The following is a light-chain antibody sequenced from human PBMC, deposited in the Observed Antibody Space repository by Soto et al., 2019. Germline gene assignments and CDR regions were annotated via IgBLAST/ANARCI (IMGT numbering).Light chain of an antibody. Sequence: EIVLTQSPGTLSLSPGERATLSCRASQSVSTSYLAWYQQKPGQAPRLLIYVASSRATGIPDRFSGSGSGTDFTLTISRLEPADFAVYYCQQFGCSPRTFGQGTKVEI. CDR2: VAS. CDR1: QSVSTSY. J-gene: IGKJ1*01. CDR3: QQFGCSPRT. V-gene: IGKV3-20*01.